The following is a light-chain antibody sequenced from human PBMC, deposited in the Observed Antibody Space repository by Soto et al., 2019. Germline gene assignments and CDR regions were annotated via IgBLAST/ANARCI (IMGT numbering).Light chain of an antibody. CDR3: QQYNDWPLT. V-gene: IGKV3D-15*01. Sequence: DIVMTQSPATLSVSPGDGATLSCRASQSIDSNLAWYQQKPGQTPRLLIYGASTRPTGIPARFSGSGSGTEFTLTISSPQSEDFAVYYCQQYNDWPLTLGGGTKVDIK. CDR2: GAS. J-gene: IGKJ4*01. CDR1: QSIDSN.